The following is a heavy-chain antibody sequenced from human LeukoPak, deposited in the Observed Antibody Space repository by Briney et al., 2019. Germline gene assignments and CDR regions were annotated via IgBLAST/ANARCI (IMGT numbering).Heavy chain of an antibody. V-gene: IGHV1-69*06. D-gene: IGHD6-13*01. J-gene: IGHJ4*02. Sequence: SVKVSCKASGYRFTDYFMHWVRQAPGQGLEWMGRIIPIFDSAYYAQIFQGRVTITADKSTSTAYMDLSSLTSEDTAVYYCAIERGTRIGATVDPFEYWGQGTLVTVSS. CDR1: GYRFTDYF. CDR3: AIERGTRIGATVDPFEY. CDR2: IIPIFDSA.